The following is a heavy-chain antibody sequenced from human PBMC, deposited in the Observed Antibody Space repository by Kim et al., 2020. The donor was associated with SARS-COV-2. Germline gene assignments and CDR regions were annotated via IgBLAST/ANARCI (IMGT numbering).Heavy chain of an antibody. Sequence: SETLSLTCTVSGGSISSGGYYWSWIRQHPGKGLEWIGYIYYSGSTYYNPSLKSRVTISVDTSKNQFSLKLSSVTAADTAVYYCARVPRMSYYYGSGSLEYFQHWGQGTLVTVSS. CDR3: ARVPRMSYYYGSGSLEYFQH. J-gene: IGHJ1*01. V-gene: IGHV4-31*03. CDR2: IYYSGST. CDR1: GGSISSGGYY. D-gene: IGHD3-10*01.